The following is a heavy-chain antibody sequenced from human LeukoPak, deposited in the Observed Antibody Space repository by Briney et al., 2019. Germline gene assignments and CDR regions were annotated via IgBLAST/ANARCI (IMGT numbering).Heavy chain of an antibody. Sequence: GGSLRLSCAASGFTFSDYGMHWVRQAPGKGLEWVAVISYDGSNEYYADSVKGRFTISRDNSKNTLYLQMNSLRAEDTAVYYCAKQGRRGYSYARSYYFDYWGQGTLATVSS. V-gene: IGHV3-30*18. CDR1: GFTFSDYG. J-gene: IGHJ4*02. D-gene: IGHD5-18*01. CDR2: ISYDGSNE. CDR3: AKQGRRGYSYARSYYFDY.